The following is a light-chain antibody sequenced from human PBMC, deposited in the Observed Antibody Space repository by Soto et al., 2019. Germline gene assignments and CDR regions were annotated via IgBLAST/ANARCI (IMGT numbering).Light chain of an antibody. Sequence: QSALAQPPSASGSPRQSVTISCTGTSSDVGAYNYVSWYQQHPGTAPKLVIFEVTKRPSGIPDRFSGSKSGNTASLTVSGLQAEDEADYYCSSYAGSNHFLFGTGTKVPS. CDR2: EVT. CDR3: SSYAGSNHFL. CDR1: SSDVGAYNY. J-gene: IGLJ1*01. V-gene: IGLV2-8*01.